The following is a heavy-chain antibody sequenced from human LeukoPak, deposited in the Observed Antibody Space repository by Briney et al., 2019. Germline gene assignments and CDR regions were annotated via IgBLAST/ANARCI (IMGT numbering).Heavy chain of an antibody. D-gene: IGHD6-19*01. J-gene: IGHJ4*02. CDR3: AKGSHSSGYSSFDY. CDR1: GFTFSSYD. CDR2: TSGGGVTT. Sequence: GESLKISCAASGFTFSSYDMSWVRPAPGKGLEWVSGTSGGGVTTYYADSVKGRFTISRDNSKNTLYLQMNSLRAEDTAVYYCAKGSHSSGYSSFDYWGQGTLVTVSS. V-gene: IGHV3-23*01.